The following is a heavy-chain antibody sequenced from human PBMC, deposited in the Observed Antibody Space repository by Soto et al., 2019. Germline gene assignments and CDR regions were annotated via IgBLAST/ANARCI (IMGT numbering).Heavy chain of an antibody. CDR3: ARPEYSSSSYGMDV. CDR2: ISSSSGTI. CDR1: GFTFSSYS. Sequence: SLRLSCAASGFTFSSYSMNWVRQAPGKGLEWVSYISSSSGTIYYADSVKGRFTISRDNAKNSLYLQMNSLRDEDTAVYYCARPEYSSSSYGMDVWGQGTTVTVSS. D-gene: IGHD6-6*01. V-gene: IGHV3-48*02. J-gene: IGHJ6*02.